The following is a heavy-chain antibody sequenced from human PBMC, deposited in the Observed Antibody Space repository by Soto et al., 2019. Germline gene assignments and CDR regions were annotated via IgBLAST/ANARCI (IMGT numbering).Heavy chain of an antibody. Sequence: SQTLSLTCAISGDSVSSKSAAWNWIRQSPSRGLEWLGRTYYRSKWYNDYAVSVKSRITINPDTSKNQFSLQLNSVTPEDTAVYYCARVPNPFRLKMGYEDAFDFWGKGTMVTVPS. V-gene: IGHV6-1*01. CDR2: TYYRSKWYN. CDR1: GDSVSSKSAA. D-gene: IGHD5-12*01. J-gene: IGHJ3*01. CDR3: ARVPNPFRLKMGYEDAFDF.